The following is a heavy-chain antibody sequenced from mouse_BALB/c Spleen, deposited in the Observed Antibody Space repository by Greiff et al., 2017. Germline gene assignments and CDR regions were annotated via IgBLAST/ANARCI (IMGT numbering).Heavy chain of an antibody. Sequence: DAQLVESGGGLVQPGGSRKLSCAASGFTFSSFGMHWVRQAPEKGLEWVAYISSGSSTIYYADTVKGRFTISRDNPKNTLFLQMTSLRSEDTAMYYCARGGFAYWGQGTLVTVSA. V-gene: IGHV5-17*02. J-gene: IGHJ3*01. CDR3: ARGGFAY. CDR2: ISSGSSTI. CDR1: GFTFSSFG.